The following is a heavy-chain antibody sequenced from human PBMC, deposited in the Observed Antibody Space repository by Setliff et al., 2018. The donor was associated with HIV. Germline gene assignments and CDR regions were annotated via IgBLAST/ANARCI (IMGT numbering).Heavy chain of an antibody. CDR3: AKLPHSSAWYSPFYYFEY. V-gene: IGHV3-23*03. D-gene: IGHD6-19*01. CDR1: EFTFSSYA. CDR2: IQSDGSRT. Sequence: GGSLRLSCATSEFTFSSYAMGWVRQAPERGLEWVSVIQSDGSRTSYSDSVRGRFTISRDNSKNTLFPEMSSLSADDTAIYYCAKLPHSSAWYSPFYYFEYWGQGTLVTVSS. J-gene: IGHJ4*02.